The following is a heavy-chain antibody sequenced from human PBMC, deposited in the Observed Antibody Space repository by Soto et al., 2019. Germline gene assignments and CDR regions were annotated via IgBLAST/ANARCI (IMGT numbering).Heavy chain of an antibody. Sequence: EVQLVESGGGLVQPGGSLRLTCAASGFTFSSDWMHWVRQAPGKGLVWVSRMSSDGSRTNYADSVTGRFTISSDNAKSTLYLQMNSLRAEDTAVYYCARGPRGWYGFDYWGQGALVTVSS. V-gene: IGHV3-74*01. J-gene: IGHJ4*02. D-gene: IGHD6-19*01. CDR1: GFTFSSDW. CDR2: MSSDGSRT. CDR3: ARGPRGWYGFDY.